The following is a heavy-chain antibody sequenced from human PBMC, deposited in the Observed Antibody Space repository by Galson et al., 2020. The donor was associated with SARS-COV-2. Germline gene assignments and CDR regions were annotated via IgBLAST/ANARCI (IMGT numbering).Heavy chain of an antibody. D-gene: IGHD2-2*01. CDR2: IVVGSGNT. CDR3: AAPNCSSTSCYDAFDI. V-gene: IGHV1-58*01. J-gene: IGHJ3*02. CDR1: GFTFTSSA. Sequence: SVKVSCKASGFTFTSSAVQWVRQARGQRLEWIGWIVVGSGNTNYTQKFQERVTITRDMSTSTAYMELSSLRSEDTAVYYCAAPNCSSTSCYDAFDIWGQGTMVTVSS.